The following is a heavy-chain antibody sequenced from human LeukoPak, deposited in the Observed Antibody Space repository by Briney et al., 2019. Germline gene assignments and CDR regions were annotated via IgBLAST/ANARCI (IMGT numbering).Heavy chain of an antibody. Sequence: GGSLRLSCAASGFTFTNYWMTWVRQAPGKGLYWVANIKQDGSEKYYVDSVKGRFTISRDNARNSLYLQVNSLRAEDTAVYYCVRGPTLDCWGRGTLVTVSS. J-gene: IGHJ4*02. CDR3: VRGPTLDC. D-gene: IGHD2-15*01. CDR1: GFTFTNYW. V-gene: IGHV3-7*01. CDR2: IKQDGSEK.